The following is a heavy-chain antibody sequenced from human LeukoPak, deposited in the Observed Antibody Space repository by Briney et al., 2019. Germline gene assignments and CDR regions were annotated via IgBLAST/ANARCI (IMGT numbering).Heavy chain of an antibody. D-gene: IGHD3-22*01. CDR2: ISSSGSTI. V-gene: IGHV3-11*01. CDR3: ARDYTYYYDSSGYSP. J-gene: IGHJ5*02. Sequence: GGSLRLSCAASGFTFSDYYMSWIRQAPGKGLEWVSYISSSGSTIYYADSVKGRFTTSRDNAKNSLYLQMNSLRAEDTAVYYCARDYTYYYDSSGYSPWGQGTLVTVSS. CDR1: GFTFSDYY.